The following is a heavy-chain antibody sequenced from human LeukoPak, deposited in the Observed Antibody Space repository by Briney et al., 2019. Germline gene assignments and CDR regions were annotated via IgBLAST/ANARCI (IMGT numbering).Heavy chain of an antibody. Sequence: SVKVSCKASGYTFTSYAISWVRQAPGQGLEWMGGIIPIFGTANYAQKFQGRVTITTDESTSTAYMELSSLRSEDTAVYYCARAGCSSTSCRLGYWGQGTLVTVSS. J-gene: IGHJ4*02. CDR3: ARAGCSSTSCRLGY. CDR1: GYTFTSYA. CDR2: IIPIFGTA. D-gene: IGHD2-2*01. V-gene: IGHV1-69*05.